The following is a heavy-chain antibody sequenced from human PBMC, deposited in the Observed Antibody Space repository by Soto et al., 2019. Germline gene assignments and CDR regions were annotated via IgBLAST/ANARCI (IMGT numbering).Heavy chain of an antibody. CDR3: ARRGGPNYYGSGSYHEYFQH. V-gene: IGHV3-74*01. Sequence: EVQLVESGGGLVQPGGSLRLSCAASGFTFSSYWMHWVRQAPGKGLVWVSRINSDGSSTSYADSVKGRFTISRDNAKNTRYLQMNSLRAEDTAVYYCARRGGPNYYGSGSYHEYFQHWGQGTLVTVSS. CDR1: GFTFSSYW. CDR2: INSDGSST. J-gene: IGHJ1*01. D-gene: IGHD3-10*01.